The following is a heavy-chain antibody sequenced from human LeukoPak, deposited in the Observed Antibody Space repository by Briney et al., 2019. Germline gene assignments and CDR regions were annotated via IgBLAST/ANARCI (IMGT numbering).Heavy chain of an antibody. V-gene: IGHV3-23*01. J-gene: IGHJ4*02. D-gene: IGHD1-26*01. CDR3: TRDISVGATVVYYFGS. Sequence: PGGSLRLSCAASGFTFSSYAMSWVRQAPGKGLEWVSAISGSGGSTYYADSVKGRFTIARDNSKKTLFLQMNSLRADDAAVYYCTRDISVGATVVYYFGSWGQGTLVTVSS. CDR2: ISGSGGST. CDR1: GFTFSSYA.